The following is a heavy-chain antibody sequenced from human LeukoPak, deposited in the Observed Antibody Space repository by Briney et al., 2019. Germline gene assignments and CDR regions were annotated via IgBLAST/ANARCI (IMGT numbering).Heavy chain of an antibody. CDR1: GGSISSGDYY. J-gene: IGHJ4*02. Sequence: SQTLSLTCTVSGGSISSGDYYWSWIRQPPGKGLEWIGYIYYSGSTYYNPSLKSRVTISVDTSKNQFSLKLSSETAADTAVYYCARVKFWSGYYPVFDYWGQGTLVTVSS. CDR2: IYYSGST. D-gene: IGHD3-3*01. CDR3: ARVKFWSGYYPVFDY. V-gene: IGHV4-30-4*01.